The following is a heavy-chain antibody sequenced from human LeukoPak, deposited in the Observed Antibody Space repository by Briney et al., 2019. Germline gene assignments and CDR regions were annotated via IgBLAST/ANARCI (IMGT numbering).Heavy chain of an antibody. V-gene: IGHV4-39*01. CDR3: ARLTDS. J-gene: IGHJ4*02. Sequence: SETLSLTCTVTGGSIIDNSFCWGWIRQPPGRGLEWIGRIFHSGTTDYNPSLERRVIIAVDTSKNQFSPRLTSVTAADTAVYYCARLTDSWGQGILVTVSS. CDR2: IFHSGTT. CDR1: GGSIIDNSFC.